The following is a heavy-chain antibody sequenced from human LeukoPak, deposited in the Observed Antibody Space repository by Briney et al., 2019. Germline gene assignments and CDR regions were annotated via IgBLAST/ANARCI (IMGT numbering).Heavy chain of an antibody. CDR3: ARHGTVPAAMHPGYYYYMDV. V-gene: IGHV5-51*01. J-gene: IGHJ6*03. Sequence: GESLKISCKGSGYSFTSYWIGWVRQMPGKGLEWMGIIYPGDSDTRYSPSFQGQVTISADKSISTAYLQWSSLKASDTAMYYCARHGTVPAAMHPGYYYYMDVWGKGATVTVSS. D-gene: IGHD2-2*01. CDR2: IYPGDSDT. CDR1: GYSFTSYW.